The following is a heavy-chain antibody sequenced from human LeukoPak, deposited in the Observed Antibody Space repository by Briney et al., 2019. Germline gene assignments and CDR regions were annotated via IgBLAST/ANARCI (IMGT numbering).Heavy chain of an antibody. J-gene: IGHJ4*02. CDR2: ISSSSSYI. CDR1: GFTFSSYS. V-gene: IGHV3-21*01. Sequence: PGGSLRLSCAASGFTFSSYSMNWVRQAPGKGLEWVSSISSSSSYIYYADSVKGRFTIYRDNAKNSLYLQMNSLRAEDTAVYYCARDPRRSGWDEIDYWGQGTLVTVSS. CDR3: ARDPRRSGWDEIDY. D-gene: IGHD6-19*01.